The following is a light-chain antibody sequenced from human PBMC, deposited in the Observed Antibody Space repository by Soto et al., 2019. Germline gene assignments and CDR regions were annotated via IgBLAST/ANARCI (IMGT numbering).Light chain of an antibody. CDR3: QQGYSTPCT. CDR2: AAS. CDR1: QSISND. J-gene: IGKJ1*01. Sequence: IQMTQSPSSLSASVGDRVTITCRASQSISNDLDWYQQKPGKAPKLLIYAASSLQSGVPSRFSGSGSGTDFTLTISSLQPEDFATYYCQQGYSTPCTFGQGTKLEIK. V-gene: IGKV1-39*01.